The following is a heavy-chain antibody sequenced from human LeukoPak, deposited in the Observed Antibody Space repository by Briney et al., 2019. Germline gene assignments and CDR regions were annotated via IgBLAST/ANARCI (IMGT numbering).Heavy chain of an antibody. CDR3: ARPGDGGRQAFDI. CDR1: GGSISSGSYY. V-gene: IGHV4-61*02. J-gene: IGHJ3*02. D-gene: IGHD3-16*01. CDR2: IYTSGST. Sequence: SETLSLTCTVSGGSISSGSYYWSWIRQPAGKGLEWIGRIYTSGSTNYNPSLKSRVTISVDTSKNQFSLKLSSVTAADTAVYYCARPGDGGRQAFDIWGQGTMVTVSS.